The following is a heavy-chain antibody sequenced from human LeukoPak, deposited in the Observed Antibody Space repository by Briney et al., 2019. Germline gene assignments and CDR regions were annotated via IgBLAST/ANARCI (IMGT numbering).Heavy chain of an antibody. Sequence: GGSLRLSCAASGFTFSSYGMHWVRQAPGKGLEWVAFIRNDGSNKYYVDSVKGGFTISRDNSKNTLYLEMNSLRAEDTAVYYCSKGRDSSPSDLDIWGQGTMVTVSS. CDR2: IRNDGSNK. D-gene: IGHD6-19*01. CDR3: SKGRDSSPSDLDI. J-gene: IGHJ3*02. CDR1: GFTFSSYG. V-gene: IGHV3-30*02.